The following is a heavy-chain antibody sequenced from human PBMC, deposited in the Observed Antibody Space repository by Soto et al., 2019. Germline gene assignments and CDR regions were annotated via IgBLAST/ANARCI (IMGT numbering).Heavy chain of an antibody. D-gene: IGHD2-15*01. CDR3: ARHTKYCSGGSCSTFDY. Sequence: SGNLSLTRAFYGWAFRGYYWRWVPPPPGEGREWIGEINHSGSTNYNPSLKSRVTISVDTSKNQFSLKLSSVTAADTAVYYCARHTKYCSGGSCSTFDYWGQGTLVTVSS. J-gene: IGHJ4*02. CDR1: GWAFRGYY. V-gene: IGHV4-34*01. CDR2: INHSGST.